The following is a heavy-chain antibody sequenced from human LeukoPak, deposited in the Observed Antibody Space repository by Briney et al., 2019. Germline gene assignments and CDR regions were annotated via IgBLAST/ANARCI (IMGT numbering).Heavy chain of an antibody. Sequence: PSETLSLTCTVSGGSISSYYWSRIRQPPGKGLEWIGYIYYSGSTNYNPSLKSRVTISVDTSKNQFSLKLSSVTAADTAVYYCARGYRAAGTASHPYFDYWGQGTLVTVSS. CDR2: IYYSGST. J-gene: IGHJ4*02. V-gene: IGHV4-59*08. CDR3: ARGYRAAGTASHPYFDY. D-gene: IGHD6-13*01. CDR1: GGSISSYY.